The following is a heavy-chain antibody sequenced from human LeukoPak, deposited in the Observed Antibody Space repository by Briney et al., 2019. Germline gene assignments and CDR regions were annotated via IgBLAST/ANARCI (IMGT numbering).Heavy chain of an antibody. J-gene: IGHJ6*03. CDR3: ARAHSSSADSYYHYYYMDV. D-gene: IGHD6-6*01. Sequence: ASVKVSCKASGYTFTSYYIHWVRQAPGQGLEWMGIINPSGGSTSYAQKFQGRVTMTRDMSTSTVYMELSSLRSEDTAVYYCARAHSSSADSYYHYYYMDVWGKGTTVTVSS. V-gene: IGHV1-46*01. CDR1: GYTFTSYY. CDR2: INPSGGST.